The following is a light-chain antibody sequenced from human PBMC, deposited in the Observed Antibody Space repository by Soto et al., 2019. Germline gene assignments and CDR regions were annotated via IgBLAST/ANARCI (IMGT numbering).Light chain of an antibody. J-gene: IGLJ3*02. Sequence: QSALTQPASVSGSLGQSITISCTGTTSDIGGYSYVSWYQQHPGKVPKLMIYGVSNRPSGVSDRFSGSKSGNTASLTISGLQAEDEADYYCTSYTTSITWVFGGGTKVTVL. CDR2: GVS. CDR1: TSDIGGYSY. V-gene: IGLV2-14*01. CDR3: TSYTTSITWV.